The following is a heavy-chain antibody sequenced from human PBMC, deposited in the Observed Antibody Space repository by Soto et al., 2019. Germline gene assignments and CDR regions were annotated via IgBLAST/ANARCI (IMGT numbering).Heavy chain of an antibody. D-gene: IGHD6-6*01. CDR3: AREEYSSSSGVGY. V-gene: IGHV6-1*01. CDR2: TYYRSKWYN. CDR1: GDSVSSNSAA. J-gene: IGHJ4*02. Sequence: QVQLQQSGPGLVKPSQTLSLTCAISGDSVSSNSAAWNWIRQSPSRGLEWLGRTYYRSKWYNDYAVSVKSRIXXNXDXXKNQFSLQLNSVTPEDTAVYYCAREEYSSSSGVGYWGQGTLVTVSS.